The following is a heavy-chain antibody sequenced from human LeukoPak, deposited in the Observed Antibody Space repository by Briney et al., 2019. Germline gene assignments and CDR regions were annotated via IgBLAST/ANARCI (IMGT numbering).Heavy chain of an antibody. Sequence: PGGSLRLSCAASGFTFSSSAMNWVRQAPGRGLEWVSSISPTGGAIFYADSLRGRFTISRDNAKNSLYLQMNSLRAEDTALYFCASGIRERGFDYWGQGTLVTVSS. V-gene: IGHV3-21*01. D-gene: IGHD1-1*01. J-gene: IGHJ4*02. CDR2: ISPTGGAI. CDR3: ASGIRERGFDY. CDR1: GFTFSSSA.